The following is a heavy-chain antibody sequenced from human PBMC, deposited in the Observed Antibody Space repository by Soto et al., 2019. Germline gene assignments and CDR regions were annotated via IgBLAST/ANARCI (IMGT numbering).Heavy chain of an antibody. CDR3: AKAWGIDY. CDR1: GFTFSSDT. V-gene: IGHV3-23*01. J-gene: IGHJ4*02. Sequence: EVQMLESGGGLVEPGGSRILSCAASGFTFSSDTMSWVRQAPGKGLEWVSTISGSGSSTYSADSVKGRFTISRDNSKNTLYLQMNSLRVEDTAIYYCAKAWGIDYWGQGTLVTVSS. D-gene: IGHD7-27*01. CDR2: ISGSGSST.